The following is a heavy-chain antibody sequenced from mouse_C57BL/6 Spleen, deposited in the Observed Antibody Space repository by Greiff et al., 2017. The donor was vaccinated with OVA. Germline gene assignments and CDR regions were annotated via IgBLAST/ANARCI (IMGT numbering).Heavy chain of an antibody. CDR1: GYTFTDYY. Sequence: VQLKQSGPVLVKPGASVKMSCKASGYTFTDYYMNWVKQSHGKSLEWIGVINPYTGGTSYNQKFKGKATLTVDKSSSTAYMELNSLTDEDSAVYYCANYDVDYWGQGTTLTVSS. V-gene: IGHV1-19*01. D-gene: IGHD2-4*01. CDR3: ANYDVDY. J-gene: IGHJ2*01. CDR2: INPYTGGT.